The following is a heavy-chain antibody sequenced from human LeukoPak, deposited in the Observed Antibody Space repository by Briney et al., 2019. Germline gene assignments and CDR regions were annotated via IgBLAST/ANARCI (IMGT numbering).Heavy chain of an antibody. CDR1: GFSFSSYG. CDR2: ISGLSGRT. CDR3: ARDLRGS. J-gene: IGHJ5*02. D-gene: IGHD3-22*01. V-gene: IGHV3-21*01. Sequence: PGGSLRLSCATSGFSFSSYGMSWVRQAPGKGLEWVSSISGLSGRTYYADSVKGRFTISRDNAKNSLYLQMNSLRAEDTAVYYCARDLRGSWGQGTLVTVSS.